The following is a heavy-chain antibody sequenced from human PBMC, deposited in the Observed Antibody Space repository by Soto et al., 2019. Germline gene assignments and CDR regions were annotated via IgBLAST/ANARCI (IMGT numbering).Heavy chain of an antibody. CDR3: ARVGVALAPESHGAVDV. D-gene: IGHD5-12*01. CDR2: FIPMIGTA. V-gene: IGHV1-69*08. Sequence: QVQLVQSGAEVKRPGSSINISCKASGGTFSIYTVSWVRQAPGQGLEWMGRFIPMIGTANYAQNFQGRVTLSADKSATTAYMELSSLTPQDTDLYYCARVGVALAPESHGAVDVWGEGTAVTVSP. J-gene: IGHJ3*01. CDR1: GGTFSIYT.